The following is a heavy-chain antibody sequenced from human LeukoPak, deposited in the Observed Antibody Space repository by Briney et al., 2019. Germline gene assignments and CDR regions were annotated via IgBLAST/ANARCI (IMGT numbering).Heavy chain of an antibody. CDR3: ARDPPKSGSWLNYYYYYYMDV. Sequence: ASVKVSCKASGYTFTSYGISWVRQAPGQGLEWMGWISAYNGDTNYAQKLQGRVTMTTDTSTSTAYMELRSLRSDDTAVYYCARDPPKSGSWLNYYYYYYMDVWGKGTTVTVSS. D-gene: IGHD6-13*01. CDR1: GYTFTSYG. V-gene: IGHV1-18*01. CDR2: ISAYNGDT. J-gene: IGHJ6*03.